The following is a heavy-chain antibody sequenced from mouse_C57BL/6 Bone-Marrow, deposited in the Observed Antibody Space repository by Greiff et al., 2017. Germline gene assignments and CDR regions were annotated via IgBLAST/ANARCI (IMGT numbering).Heavy chain of an antibody. CDR3: ARGKGSYY. J-gene: IGHJ2*01. CDR2: INPYNGGT. Sequence: VQLQQSGPVLVKPGASVKMSCKASGYTFTDYYMNWVKQSHGKSLEWVGVINPYNGGTSYNQKFKGKATLTVDKSSSTAYMELNSLTSEDSAVYYCARGKGSYYWGQGTTLTVSS. V-gene: IGHV1-19*01. D-gene: IGHD1-1*02. CDR1: GYTFTDYY.